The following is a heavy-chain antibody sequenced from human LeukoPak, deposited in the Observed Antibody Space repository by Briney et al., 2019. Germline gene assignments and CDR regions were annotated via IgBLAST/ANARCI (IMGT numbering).Heavy chain of an antibody. Sequence: PGGSLRLSCAASGFTFDDYGMSWVRQTPGKGLEWVSGINWNGGSTGYADSVKGRFTISRDNAKNSLYLQMNSLRAEDTALYYCARAVDSDTAIVTGYYYYMDVWGKGTTVTVSS. CDR2: INWNGGST. CDR3: ARAVDSDTAIVTGYYYYMDV. D-gene: IGHD5-18*01. V-gene: IGHV3-20*04. CDR1: GFTFDDYG. J-gene: IGHJ6*03.